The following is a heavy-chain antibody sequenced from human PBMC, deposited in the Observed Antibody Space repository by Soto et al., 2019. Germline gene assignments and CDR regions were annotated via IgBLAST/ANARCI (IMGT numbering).Heavy chain of an antibody. Sequence: ASVKVSCKASGYTFFKYFIHWVRQAPGQGLEWIGIINPSRGSATYGPIFQGKVSLTTDMPTSTVYMELSSLRSEDTAIYYCARPLIGNTIDLWGQGTSVTVSS. D-gene: IGHD1-7*01. CDR1: GYTFFKYF. CDR3: ARPLIGNTIDL. V-gene: IGHV1-46*01. J-gene: IGHJ3*01. CDR2: INPSRGSA.